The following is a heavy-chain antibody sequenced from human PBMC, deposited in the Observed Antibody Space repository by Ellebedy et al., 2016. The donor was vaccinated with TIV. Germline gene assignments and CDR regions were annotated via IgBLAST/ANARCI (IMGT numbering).Heavy chain of an antibody. D-gene: IGHD4-17*01. CDR3: ARDSGHDYGSHGDAFDI. J-gene: IGHJ3*02. V-gene: IGHV4-59*01. CDR1: GGSISSYY. Sequence: MPSETLSLTCTVSGGSISSYYWSWIRQPPGKGLEWIGYIYYSGSTNYNPSLKSRVTISVDTSKNQFSLKLSSVTAADTAVYYCARDSGHDYGSHGDAFDIWGQGTMVTVSS. CDR2: IYYSGST.